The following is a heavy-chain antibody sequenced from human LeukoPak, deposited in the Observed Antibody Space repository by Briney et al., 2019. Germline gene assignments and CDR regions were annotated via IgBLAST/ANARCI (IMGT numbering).Heavy chain of an antibody. J-gene: IGHJ3*02. D-gene: IGHD3-22*01. CDR3: TTGPNYYDSSGYVQDAFDI. V-gene: IGHV3-15*01. CDR1: GFTFSNAW. Sequence: GGSLRLSCAASGFTFSNAWMSWVRQAPGKGLEWVGRIKSKTDGGTTDYAAPVKGRFTTSRDDSKNTLYLQMNSLKTEDTAVYYCTTGPNYYDSSGYVQDAFDIWGQGTMVTVSS. CDR2: IKSKTDGGTT.